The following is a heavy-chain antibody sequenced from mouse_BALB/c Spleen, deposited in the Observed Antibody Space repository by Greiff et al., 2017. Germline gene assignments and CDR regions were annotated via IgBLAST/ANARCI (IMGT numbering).Heavy chain of an antibody. CDR3: AREDYYGSRYGYYYAMDY. CDR1: GFSLTGYG. V-gene: IGHV2-6-7*01. D-gene: IGHD1-1*01. CDR2: IWGDGST. Sequence: VQLVESGPGLVAPSQSLSITCTVSGFSLTGYGVNWVRQPPGKGLEWLGMIWGDGSTDYNSALKSRLSISKDNSKSQVFLKMNSLQTDDTARYYCAREDYYGSRYGYYYAMDYWGQGTSVTVSS. J-gene: IGHJ4*01.